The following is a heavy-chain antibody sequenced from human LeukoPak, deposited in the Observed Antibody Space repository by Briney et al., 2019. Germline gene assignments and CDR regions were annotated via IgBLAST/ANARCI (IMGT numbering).Heavy chain of an antibody. Sequence: PGRSLRLSCAASGFTFSTFAMHWVRQAPGKGLEWVAVIWSDGSNQYYADSVRGRFTISRDNSKNTLYLQMNSLRAEDTAVYYCAREVYCGGDCYRFDYWGQGTLVTVSS. J-gene: IGHJ4*02. CDR3: AREVYCGGDCYRFDY. V-gene: IGHV3-33*01. D-gene: IGHD2-21*02. CDR2: IWSDGSNQ. CDR1: GFTFSTFA.